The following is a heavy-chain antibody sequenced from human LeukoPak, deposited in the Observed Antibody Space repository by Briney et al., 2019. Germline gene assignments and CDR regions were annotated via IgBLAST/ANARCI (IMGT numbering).Heavy chain of an antibody. Sequence: SETLSLTCTVSGGSIRNYYWSCIRQPAGKGLEWIGRIYTGGSTTYNSSLKSRVTMSLDTSKNQFSLKLTSVTAADRSVYYCALINSDYYRTFDYWGRGILVTVSS. CDR3: ALINSDYYRTFDY. CDR1: GGSIRNYY. J-gene: IGHJ4*02. D-gene: IGHD2-21*02. V-gene: IGHV4-4*07. CDR2: IYTGGST.